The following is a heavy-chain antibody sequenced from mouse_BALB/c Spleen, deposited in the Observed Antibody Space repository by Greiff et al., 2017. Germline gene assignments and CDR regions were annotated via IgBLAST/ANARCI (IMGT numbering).Heavy chain of an antibody. CDR2: IDPANGNT. CDR1: GFNIKDTY. J-gene: IGHJ4*01. V-gene: IGHV14-3*02. D-gene: IGHD1-1*01. Sequence: VQLQQSGAELVKPGASVKLSCTASGFNIKDTYMHWVKQRPEQGLEWIGRIDPANGNTKYDPKFQGKATITADTSSNTAYLQLSSLTSEDTAVYYCAPYYYGSSYKGDAMDYWGQGTSVTVSS. CDR3: APYYYGSSYKGDAMDY.